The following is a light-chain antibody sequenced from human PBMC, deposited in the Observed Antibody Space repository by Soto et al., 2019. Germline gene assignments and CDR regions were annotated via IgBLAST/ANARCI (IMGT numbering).Light chain of an antibody. J-gene: IGLJ2*01. CDR1: SSNIGSNP. V-gene: IGLV1-44*01. CDR2: DN. CDR3: AAWDASLNGVV. Sequence: QAVVTQPPSASGTPGLRVTFSCSGSSSNIGSNPVSCYQLLPGTAPKLLIYDNERPSGVPDRFSGSKSGTSASLAISGLQSEDEADYYCAAWDASLNGVVFGGGTKLTVL.